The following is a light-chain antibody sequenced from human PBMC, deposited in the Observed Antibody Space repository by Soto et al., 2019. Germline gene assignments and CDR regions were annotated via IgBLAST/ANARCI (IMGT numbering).Light chain of an antibody. Sequence: QSVLTQPPSVPGAPGQRVTISCTGSSSDIGAGFDVHWYQHLPGTAPKLLIYGNTNRPSGVPGRFSGSKSGTSASLVITGLQAEDEADYYCQSYENSRTGFYVFGTGTKLTVL. CDR3: QSYENSRTGFYV. V-gene: IGLV1-40*01. J-gene: IGLJ1*01. CDR2: GNT. CDR1: SSDIGAGFD.